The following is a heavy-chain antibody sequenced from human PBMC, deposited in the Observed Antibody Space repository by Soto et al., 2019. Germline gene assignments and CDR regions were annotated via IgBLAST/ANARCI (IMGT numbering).Heavy chain of an antibody. V-gene: IGHV3-23*01. J-gene: IGHJ6*01. D-gene: IGHD3-10*01. Sequence: EVQLLESGGGLVQPGGSLRLSCAASGFIFSRYAMTWVRQAPGKGLEWVSAITGGGFSTYYTDSVKGRFTISRDNSKNTLYMQMNRLRAEDTAVYFCAKGGVRGVQMDVW. CDR2: ITGGGFST. CDR1: GFIFSRYA. CDR3: AKGGVRGVQMDV.